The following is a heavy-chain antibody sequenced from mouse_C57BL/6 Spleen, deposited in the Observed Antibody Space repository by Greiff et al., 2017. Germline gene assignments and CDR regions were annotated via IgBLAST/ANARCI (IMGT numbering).Heavy chain of an antibody. CDR2: IWTGGGT. J-gene: IGHJ1*03. Sequence: VHLVESGPGLVAPSQSLSISCTVSGFSFTSYAISWVRQPPGKGLEWIGVIWTGGGTNYNSALKSRLSISKDNSKSQVFLKMNSLQTDDNARYYCARTSSGYWYFDVWGTGTTVTVSS. V-gene: IGHV2-9-1*01. D-gene: IGHD1-1*01. CDR1: GFSFTSYA. CDR3: ARTSSGYWYFDV.